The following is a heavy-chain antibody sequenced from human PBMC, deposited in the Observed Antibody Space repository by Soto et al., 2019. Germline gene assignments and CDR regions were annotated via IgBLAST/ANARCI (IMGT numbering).Heavy chain of an antibody. D-gene: IGHD2-2*01. V-gene: IGHV3-23*01. CDR2: ISGLGAGT. CDR1: GFTFSTYA. Sequence: EVQLLESGGGLVRPGGSLRLSCAASGFTFSTYAMTWVRQAPGKGLEWVSTISGLGAGTYYADSVKGRFTISRDNSKNTVYLQMDSLRAEDTAVYYCSSSRTGYYFDDWGQGTLVTVSS. J-gene: IGHJ4*02. CDR3: SSSRTGYYFDD.